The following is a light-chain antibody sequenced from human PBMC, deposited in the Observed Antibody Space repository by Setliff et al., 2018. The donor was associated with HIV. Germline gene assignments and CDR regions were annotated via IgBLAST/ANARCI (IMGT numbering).Light chain of an antibody. CDR3: CSYAGSSYV. CDR2: EVI. J-gene: IGLJ1*01. V-gene: IGLV2-23*02. Sequence: QSALAQPASVSGSPGQSITISCTGTSSDIGSYNLVSRYQQHPGKVPKLKIYEVIKRPSGVSNRFSGSKSGNTASLTISGLQAEDEADYYCCSYAGSSYVFGTGTKVTVL. CDR1: SSDIGSYNL.